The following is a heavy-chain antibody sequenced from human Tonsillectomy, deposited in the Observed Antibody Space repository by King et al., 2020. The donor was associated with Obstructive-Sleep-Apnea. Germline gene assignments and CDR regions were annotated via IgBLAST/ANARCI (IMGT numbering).Heavy chain of an antibody. V-gene: IGHV4-59*08. CDR3: ARQSYYYGSGSYLDYYYYHGMDV. Sequence: QLQESGPGLVKPSETLSLTCTVSGGSISSYYWSWIRQPPGKGLEWIGYIYYSGSTNYNPSLKSRVTISVDTSKNQFSLKLSSVTAADTAVYYCARQSYYYGSGSYLDYYYYHGMDVWGQGTTVTVSS. CDR2: IYYSGST. J-gene: IGHJ6*02. CDR1: GGSISSYY. D-gene: IGHD3-10*01.